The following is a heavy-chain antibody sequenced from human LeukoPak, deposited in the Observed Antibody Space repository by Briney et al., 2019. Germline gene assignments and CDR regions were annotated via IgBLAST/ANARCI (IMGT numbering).Heavy chain of an antibody. CDR3: AKDHRQWLRGYFDY. D-gene: IGHD5-12*01. CDR2: ISYDGSNK. J-gene: IGHJ4*02. Sequence: PGGSLRLSCAASGFTFSSYGMHWVRQAPGKGLEWVAVISYDGSNKYYADSVKGRFTISRDNSKNTLYLQMNSLRAEDTAVYYCAKDHRQWLRGYFDYWGQGTLVTVSS. CDR1: GFTFSSYG. V-gene: IGHV3-30*18.